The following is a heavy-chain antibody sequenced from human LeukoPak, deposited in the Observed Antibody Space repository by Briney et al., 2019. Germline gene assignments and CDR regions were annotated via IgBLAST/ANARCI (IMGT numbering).Heavy chain of an antibody. CDR3: ARGSSSWYRGFDY. V-gene: IGHV4-30-4*08. Sequence: PSETLSLTCTVSGGSISSGDYYWSRIRQPPGKGLEWIGYIYYSGSTYYNPSLKSRVTISVDTSKNQFSLKLSSVTAADTAVYYCARGSSSWYRGFDYWGQGTLDTVSS. D-gene: IGHD6-13*01. CDR2: IYYSGST. CDR1: GGSISSGDYY. J-gene: IGHJ4*02.